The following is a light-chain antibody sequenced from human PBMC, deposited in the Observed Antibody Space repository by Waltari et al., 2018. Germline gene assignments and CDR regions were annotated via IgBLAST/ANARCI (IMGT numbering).Light chain of an antibody. J-gene: IGLJ3*02. CDR2: AFS. CDR1: RSNIGAGYD. Sequence: QSVLTQPPSVSGAPGHSVTISCTGSRSNIGAGYDVHWYQQLPGAAPKLLIYAFSKRPSGVPEGFDGSKSGTSASLAINGLQAEDEAVYYCQSYDSSLSAVFGGGTKVTVL. CDR3: QSYDSSLSAV. V-gene: IGLV1-40*01.